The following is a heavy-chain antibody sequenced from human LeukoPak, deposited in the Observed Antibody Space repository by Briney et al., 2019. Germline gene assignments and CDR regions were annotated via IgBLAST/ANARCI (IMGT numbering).Heavy chain of an antibody. Sequence: GGSLRLSCAASGFTFSSYAMHWVRQAPGKGLEYVSAISSNGGNTYYANSVKGRFTISRDNSKNTLYLQMGSLRAEDMAVYYCARGGSYYFDYWGQGTLVTVSS. J-gene: IGHJ4*02. D-gene: IGHD3-16*01. V-gene: IGHV3-64*01. CDR1: GFTFSSYA. CDR3: ARGGSYYFDY. CDR2: ISSNGGNT.